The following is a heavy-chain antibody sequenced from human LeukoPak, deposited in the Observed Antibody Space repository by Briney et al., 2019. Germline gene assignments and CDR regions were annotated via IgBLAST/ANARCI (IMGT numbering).Heavy chain of an antibody. V-gene: IGHV3-53*01. CDR2: ILSGGAT. CDR3: VRSGYSNGWYRN. D-gene: IGHD6-19*01. Sequence: GGSLRLSCAASGFTFSSFWMHWVRQAPGKGLVWVSVILSGGATYYADSVKGRFTISRDNSKNTLYLQMNSLTVDDTAVYYCVRSGYSNGWYRNWGQGTLVTVSS. J-gene: IGHJ4*02. CDR1: GFTFSSFW.